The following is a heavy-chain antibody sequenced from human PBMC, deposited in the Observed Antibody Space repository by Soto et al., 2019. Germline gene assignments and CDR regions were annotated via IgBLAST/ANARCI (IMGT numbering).Heavy chain of an antibody. Sequence: GGSLRLSCSASGFTFSSYAMHWVRQAPGKGLEYVSAISSNGGSTYYADSVKGRFTISRDNSKNTLYLQMSSLRAEDTAVYYCVMGAFTRHPHFDYWGPGTLVTVST. J-gene: IGHJ4*02. CDR3: VMGAFTRHPHFDY. D-gene: IGHD3-16*01. CDR1: GFTFSSYA. V-gene: IGHV3-64D*06. CDR2: ISSNGGST.